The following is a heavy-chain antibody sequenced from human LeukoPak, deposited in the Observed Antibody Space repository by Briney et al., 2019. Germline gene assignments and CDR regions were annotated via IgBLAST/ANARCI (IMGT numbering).Heavy chain of an antibody. D-gene: IGHD2-2*02. CDR2: INPSGGST. J-gene: IGHJ5*02. CDR1: GYTFTSYY. Sequence: ASVKVSCKASGYTFTSYYMHWVRQAPGQGLEWMGIINPSGGSTSYAQKFQGRVTMTRDTSTSTVYMELSSLRSEDTAVYYCARDPNIVVVPGAITFGGNWFDPWGQGTPVTVSS. CDR3: ARDPNIVVVPGAITFGGNWFDP. V-gene: IGHV1-46*01.